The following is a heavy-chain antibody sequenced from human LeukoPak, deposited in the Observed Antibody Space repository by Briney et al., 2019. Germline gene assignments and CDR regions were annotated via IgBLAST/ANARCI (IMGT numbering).Heavy chain of an antibody. CDR1: GGSLSDYY. D-gene: IGHD3-16*01. Sequence: SETLSLTCAVSGGSLSDYYWNWIRQPPGRGLEWIGYIYYSGSTNYNPSLKSRVTISVDTSKNQFSLRLSSVTAADTAVYSCARHPYSLDAFDIWGQGTMVTVSS. CDR2: IYYSGST. J-gene: IGHJ3*02. V-gene: IGHV4-59*08. CDR3: ARHPYSLDAFDI.